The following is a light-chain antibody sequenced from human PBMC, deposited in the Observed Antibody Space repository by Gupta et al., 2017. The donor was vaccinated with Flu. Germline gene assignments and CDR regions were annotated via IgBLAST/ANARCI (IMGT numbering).Light chain of an antibody. CDR3: QSYDSSLSGSV. Sequence: QSVLTQPPSVSGAPGQRLTISCTGTSSNFGAGYDVHWYQQLPGTAHKLLIYGNNHRPSGVPDRFSGSKSGTSASLAITGLQAEDEAHYYCQSYDSSLSGSVFGGGTKLTVL. V-gene: IGLV1-40*01. CDR2: GNN. J-gene: IGLJ3*02. CDR1: SSNFGAGYD.